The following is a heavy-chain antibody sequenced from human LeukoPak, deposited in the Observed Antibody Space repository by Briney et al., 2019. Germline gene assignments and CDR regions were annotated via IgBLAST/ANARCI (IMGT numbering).Heavy chain of an antibody. Sequence: PSETLSLTCAVTGYSLTTGYYWGWIRQPPGKGLEWFGSIYHSGSSYYNPSLRSPGTISVDSSKNQFPLKLTSVTAADTAVYYCARWAQYYDILPGYYKPLKYFDLWGRGTLVTVSS. V-gene: IGHV4-38-2*01. CDR2: IYHSGSS. CDR3: ARWAQYYDILPGYYKPLKYFDL. CDR1: GYSLTTGYY. D-gene: IGHD3-9*01. J-gene: IGHJ2*01.